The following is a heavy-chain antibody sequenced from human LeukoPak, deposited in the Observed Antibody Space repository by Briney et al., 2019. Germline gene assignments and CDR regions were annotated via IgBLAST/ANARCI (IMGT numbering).Heavy chain of an antibody. CDR3: ARHKARKDIVVVVAVAPAFDI. Sequence: SETPSLPCPVSCGSLSSGGYYWSWIRPPPRKGPEGVGYIFSSGSTYYNPSLKSRVTISVDTSKNQFSLKLSSVTAAGTAVYYCARHKARKDIVVVVAVAPAFDIWGQGTMVTVSS. CDR1: CGSLSSGGYY. V-gene: IGHV4-39*01. J-gene: IGHJ3*02. D-gene: IGHD2-15*01. CDR2: IFSSGST.